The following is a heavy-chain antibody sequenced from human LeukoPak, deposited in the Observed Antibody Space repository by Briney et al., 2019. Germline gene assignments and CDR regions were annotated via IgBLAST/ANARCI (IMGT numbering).Heavy chain of an antibody. CDR2: IYYTGST. CDR1: GGSISSGTYY. Sequence: PSETLSLTCTVSGGSISSGTYYWSWIRQPPGRGLEWIGFIYYTGSTHYNPSLKSRVTMSVDTSNNQFSLKLSSVTAADTAIYYCARHSGTSPHYFDYWGQGTLVTVSS. D-gene: IGHD1-26*01. V-gene: IGHV4-61*01. J-gene: IGHJ4*02. CDR3: ARHSGTSPHYFDY.